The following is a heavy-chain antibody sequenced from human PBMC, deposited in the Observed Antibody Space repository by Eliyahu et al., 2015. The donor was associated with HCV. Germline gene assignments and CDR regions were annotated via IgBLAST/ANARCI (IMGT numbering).Heavy chain of an antibody. V-gene: IGHV1-2*06. J-gene: IGHJ6*02. CDR2: INPNXXGT. D-gene: IGHD2-2*01. Sequence: QVQLVQSGAEVKKPGSSVXVSCKASGYTFTGYYXHWVRQAPGQGLDWRGRINPNXXGTNYAQKFQGRVTMTRDTSISTAYMELSRLRSDDTAVYYCARDPAVVPAARSGNYYYGMDVWGQGTTVTVSS. CDR1: GYTFTGYY. CDR3: ARDPAVVPAARSGNYYYGMDV.